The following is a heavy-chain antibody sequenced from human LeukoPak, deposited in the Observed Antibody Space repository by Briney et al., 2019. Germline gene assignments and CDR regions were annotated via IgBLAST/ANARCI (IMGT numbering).Heavy chain of an antibody. D-gene: IGHD2-15*01. CDR2: INHSGST. V-gene: IGHV4-34*01. CDR3: ARDRHLGYCSGGSCYRYDY. J-gene: IGHJ4*02. Sequence: SETLSLTCTVSGGSISSYYWSWIRQPPGKGLEWIGEINHSGSTNYNPSLKSRVTISVDTSKNQFSLKLSSVTAADTAVYYCARDRHLGYCSGGSCYRYDYWGQGTLVTVSS. CDR1: GGSISSYY.